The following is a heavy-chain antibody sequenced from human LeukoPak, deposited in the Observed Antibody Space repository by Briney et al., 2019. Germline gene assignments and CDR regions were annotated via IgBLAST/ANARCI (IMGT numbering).Heavy chain of an antibody. Sequence: ASVKVSCKASGYTFTGYYMHWVRQAPGQGLEWMGWINPNSGGTNYAQKFQGRVTMTRDTSISTAYMELSRLRSDDTAVYYCARAGSYSYGYYYYCYMDVWGKGTTVTVSS. J-gene: IGHJ6*03. CDR3: ARAGSYSYGYYYYCYMDV. D-gene: IGHD5-18*01. V-gene: IGHV1-2*02. CDR1: GYTFTGYY. CDR2: INPNSGGT.